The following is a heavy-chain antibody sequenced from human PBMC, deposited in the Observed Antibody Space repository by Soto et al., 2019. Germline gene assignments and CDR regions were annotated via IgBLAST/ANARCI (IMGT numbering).Heavy chain of an antibody. Sequence: QVHLVESGGGVAQPGRSLRLSCAASGFTFSSYGIHWVRQAPGKGLEWVAVISYDGRNTYYGDSVKVRFTVSRDNSKNTLYLQMNSLRAEDTAVYYCAKDRTYSDSWPSGPFDYWGQGTLVTVSS. CDR2: ISYDGRNT. CDR3: AKDRTYSDSWPSGPFDY. J-gene: IGHJ4*02. D-gene: IGHD6-13*01. V-gene: IGHV3-30*18. CDR1: GFTFSSYG.